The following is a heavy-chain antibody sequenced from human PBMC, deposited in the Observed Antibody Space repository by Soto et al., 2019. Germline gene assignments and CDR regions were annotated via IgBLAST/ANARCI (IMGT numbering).Heavy chain of an antibody. CDR1: GFTFSSYA. CDR2: ISGSGGST. Sequence: GSLRLSCAASGFTFSSYAMSWVRQAPGKGLEWVSAISGSGGSTYYADSVKGRFTISRDNSKNTLYLQMNSLRAEDTAVYYCAKLTDVYDFWSETNWYDPWGQGTLVTVSS. CDR3: AKLTDVYDFWSETNWYDP. J-gene: IGHJ5*02. V-gene: IGHV3-23*01. D-gene: IGHD3-3*01.